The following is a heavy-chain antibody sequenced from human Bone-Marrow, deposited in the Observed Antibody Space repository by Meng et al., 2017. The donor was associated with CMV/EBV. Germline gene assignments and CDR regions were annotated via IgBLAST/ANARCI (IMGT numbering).Heavy chain of an antibody. J-gene: IGHJ5*02. D-gene: IGHD3-10*01. Sequence: GESLKISCAASGFTFSSYSMNWVRQAPGKGLEWVSSISSSSSYIYYADSVKGRFTISRDNAKNSLYLQMNSLRAEDTAVYYCARDQLRGNTMVRGVIPWFDPWGQGTLVTVSS. CDR2: ISSSSSYI. CDR3: ARDQLRGNTMVRGVIPWFDP. V-gene: IGHV3-21*01. CDR1: GFTFSSYS.